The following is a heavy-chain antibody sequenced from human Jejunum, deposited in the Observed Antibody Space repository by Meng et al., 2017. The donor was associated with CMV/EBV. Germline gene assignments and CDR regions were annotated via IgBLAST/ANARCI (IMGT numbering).Heavy chain of an antibody. D-gene: IGHD6-13*01. CDR2: ISTSGDSV. Sequence: GFSFSSYAMDWVRRAPGKGLEWVSAISTSGDSVYYADSVKGRFIVSRDNSKNTMYLQMNSPRAEDTAVYYCAKDAGTATGLSALDIWGQGAVVTVSS. CDR3: AKDAGTATGLSALDI. CDR1: GFSFSSYA. V-gene: IGHV3-23*01. J-gene: IGHJ3*02.